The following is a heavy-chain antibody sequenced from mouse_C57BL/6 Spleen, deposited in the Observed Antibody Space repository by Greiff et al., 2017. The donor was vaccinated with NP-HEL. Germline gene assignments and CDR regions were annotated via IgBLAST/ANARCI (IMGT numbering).Heavy chain of an antibody. V-gene: IGHV1-5*01. CDR2: IYPGNSDT. CDR3: TRVRYYDYDEGYFDV. D-gene: IGHD2-4*01. Sequence: VQLQQSGPVLARPGASVKMSCKTSGYTFTSYWMHWVKQRPGQGLEWIGAIYPGNSDTSYNQKFKGKAKLTAVPSASTAYMELSSLTNEDSAVYYCTRVRYYDYDEGYFDVWGTGTTVTVSS. J-gene: IGHJ1*03. CDR1: GYTFTSYW.